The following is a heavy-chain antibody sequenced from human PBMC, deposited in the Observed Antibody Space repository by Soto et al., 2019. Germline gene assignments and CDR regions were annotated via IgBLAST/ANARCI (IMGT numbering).Heavy chain of an antibody. Sequence: QVQLVESGGGVVQPGRSLRLSCAASGFTFSSYAMHWVRQAPGKGLEWVAVISYDGSNKYYADSVKGRFTISRDNSKNTLYLQMNSLRAGDTAVYYCAKEGEAAREVDYWGQGTLVTVSS. CDR3: AKEGEAAREVDY. CDR1: GFTFSSYA. CDR2: ISYDGSNK. D-gene: IGHD2-15*01. V-gene: IGHV3-30-3*01. J-gene: IGHJ4*02.